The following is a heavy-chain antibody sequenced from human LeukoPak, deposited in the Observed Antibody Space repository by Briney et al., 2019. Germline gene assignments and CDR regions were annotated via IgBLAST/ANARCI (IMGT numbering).Heavy chain of an antibody. CDR2: INAGNGNT. D-gene: IGHD3-3*02. Sequence: GASVKVSCKASGYTFTSYAMHWVRQAPGQRLEWMGWINAGNGNTKYSQKFQGRVTITRDTSASTAYMELSSLRSEDTAVYYCAGDQKSIRGAFDIWGQGTMVTVSS. V-gene: IGHV1-3*01. J-gene: IGHJ3*02. CDR3: AGDQKSIRGAFDI. CDR1: GYTFTSYA.